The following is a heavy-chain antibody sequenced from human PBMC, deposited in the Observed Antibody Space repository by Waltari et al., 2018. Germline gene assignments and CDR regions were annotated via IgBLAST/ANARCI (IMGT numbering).Heavy chain of an antibody. CDR2: VHHSGKT. V-gene: IGHV4-4*02. J-gene: IGHJ4*02. Sequence: QVQLQESGQGLVKPSGTLSLTCAVPGDSISANYWWSWVRQSPEKGLGWIGQVHHSGKTHYNPSLQSRVTISVDKPKNQFSLNLNSVTAADTAVYYCAGDRAIGLFLDYWGRGTLVTVSS. CDR3: AGDRAIGLFLDY. CDR1: GDSISANYW. D-gene: IGHD2-2*01.